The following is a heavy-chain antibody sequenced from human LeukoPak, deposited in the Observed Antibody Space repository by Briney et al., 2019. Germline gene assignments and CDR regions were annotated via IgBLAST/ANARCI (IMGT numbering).Heavy chain of an antibody. D-gene: IGHD6-13*01. CDR2: ISGSGGGT. J-gene: IGHJ4*02. CDR3: ARRGAAGTYYFDY. V-gene: IGHV3-23*01. Sequence: HPGGSLRLSCAASGFAFSSYVMGWVRQAPGKGLEWVSAISGSGGGTYYADSVKGRFTVSRDNSKNTLYLQTNSLRAEDTAVYYCARRGAAGTYYFDYWGQGTLVTVSS. CDR1: GFAFSSYV.